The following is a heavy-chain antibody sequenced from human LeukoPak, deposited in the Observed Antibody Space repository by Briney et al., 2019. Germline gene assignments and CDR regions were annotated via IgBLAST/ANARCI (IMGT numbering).Heavy chain of an antibody. Sequence: PGGSLRLSCAASGFTFSSSWMSWVRQAPGKGLEWVAVISYDGSNKYYADSVKGRFTISRDNSKNTLYLQMNSLRAEDTAVYYCARDRGVVIMSPNDYWGQGTLVTVSS. CDR1: GFTFSSSW. D-gene: IGHD3-3*01. V-gene: IGHV3-30-3*01. CDR2: ISYDGSNK. CDR3: ARDRGVVIMSPNDY. J-gene: IGHJ4*02.